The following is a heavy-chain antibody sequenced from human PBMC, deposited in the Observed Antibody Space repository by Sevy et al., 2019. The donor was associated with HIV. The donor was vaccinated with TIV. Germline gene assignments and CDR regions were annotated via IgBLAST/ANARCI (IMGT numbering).Heavy chain of an antibody. CDR2: IKSKTDDGTI. CDR3: TTTLRFLEWLSF. J-gene: IGHJ4*02. Sequence: GGSLRLSCAASGFTFSNAWMNWVRQAPGKGLEWVGRIKSKTDDGTIDYAPPVKGRFTISRDDSKNILYLQMNSLKAEDTAVYYCTTTLRFLEWLSFWGQGTQVTVSS. D-gene: IGHD3-3*01. CDR1: GFTFSNAW. V-gene: IGHV3-15*07.